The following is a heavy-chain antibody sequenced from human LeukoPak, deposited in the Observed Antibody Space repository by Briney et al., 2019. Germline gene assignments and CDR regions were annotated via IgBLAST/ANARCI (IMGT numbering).Heavy chain of an antibody. D-gene: IGHD3-10*01. V-gene: IGHV1-2*02. CDR3: ATVYYYGSRTPGAFDI. J-gene: IGHJ3*02. Sequence: ASVKVSCKASGYTFTGFYIYWVRQAPGQGLEWMGWINPNSGGTKSAQRFQGRVTMTRDTSISTAYMELTSLESDDTAVYYCATVYYYGSRTPGAFDIWGQGAMVTVSS. CDR1: GYTFTGFY. CDR2: INPNSGGT.